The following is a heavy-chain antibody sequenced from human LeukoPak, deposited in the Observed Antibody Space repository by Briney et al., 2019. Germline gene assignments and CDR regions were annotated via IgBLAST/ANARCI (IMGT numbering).Heavy chain of an antibody. CDR1: GFNFNTYG. CDR3: VKGTLEERYHYYSGMDV. J-gene: IGHJ6*02. Sequence: GRSLRLSCAASGFNFNTYGIHWVRQAPGEGLEWVAVISFDGSNKYYADSVKGRFAISRDNSKNTLDLQMNSLRAEDTAVYYCVKGTLEERYHYYSGMDVWAKGPRSSSP. CDR2: ISFDGSNK. D-gene: IGHD1-7*01. V-gene: IGHV3-30*18.